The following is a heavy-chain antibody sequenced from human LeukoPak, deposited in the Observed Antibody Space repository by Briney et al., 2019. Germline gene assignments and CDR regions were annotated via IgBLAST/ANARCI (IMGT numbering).Heavy chain of an antibody. D-gene: IGHD3-22*01. V-gene: IGHV3-30*02. CDR1: GFTFSGSC. Sequence: GGSLRLSCAASGFTFSGSCMGWVRQAPGKGLEWVAFIRYDGSNKYYADSVKGRFTISRDNSKNTLYLQMNSLRAEDTAVYYCAKAPTMIVVARGYHDYWGQGTLVAVSS. CDR3: AKAPTMIVVARGYHDY. CDR2: IRYDGSNK. J-gene: IGHJ4*02.